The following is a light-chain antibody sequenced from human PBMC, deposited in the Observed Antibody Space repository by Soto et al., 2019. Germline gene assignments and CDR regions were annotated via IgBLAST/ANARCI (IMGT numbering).Light chain of an antibody. V-gene: IGLV2-14*01. CDR2: DVN. CDR3: SSYTSSSVV. J-gene: IGLJ2*01. CDR1: SSDVGGYNY. Sequence: QSALTQPASVSGSPGQSITISCTGTSSDVGGYNYVSWYQQHPGKAPKLMIYDVNNRPSGISDRFSGSKSGNTASLTISGLQAEDEADYYCSSYTSSSVVFGGGTKVTVL.